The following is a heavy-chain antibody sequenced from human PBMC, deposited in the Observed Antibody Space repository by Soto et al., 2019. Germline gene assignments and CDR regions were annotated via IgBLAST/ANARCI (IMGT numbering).Heavy chain of an antibody. CDR1: GFTFSSYW. CDR3: ARVFRYCSSSSCGPGDY. J-gene: IGHJ4*02. CDR2: INSDGSST. D-gene: IGHD2-2*01. Sequence: GGSLRLSCAASGFTFSSYWMHWVRQAPGKGLVWVSRINSDGSSTSYADSVKGRFTISRDNAKNTLYLQMNSLRAEDTAVYYCARVFRYCSSSSCGPGDYWGQGTLVTVSS. V-gene: IGHV3-74*01.